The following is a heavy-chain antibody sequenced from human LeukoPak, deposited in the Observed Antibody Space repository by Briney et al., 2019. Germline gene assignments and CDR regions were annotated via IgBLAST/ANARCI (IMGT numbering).Heavy chain of an antibody. CDR1: GFTFTAYL. D-gene: IGHD3-22*01. CDR2: MSSDGNAI. CDR3: VRESEYYFDHSASVDY. J-gene: IGHJ4*02. Sequence: AGSLRLSCAASGFTFTAYLIHWLRQAQGKGLEGVAVMSSDGNAIFYADPVKGRFTISRDNSMNTLYLQMNSLRAEETAVYYCVRESEYYFDHSASVDYWGQGTLVTVSS. V-gene: IGHV3-30-3*01.